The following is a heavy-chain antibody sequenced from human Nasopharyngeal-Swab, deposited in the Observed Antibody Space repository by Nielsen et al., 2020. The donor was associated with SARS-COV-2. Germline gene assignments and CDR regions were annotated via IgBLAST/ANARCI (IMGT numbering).Heavy chain of an antibody. CDR2: INHNERT. D-gene: IGHD5-24*01. CDR1: GGSFNGFY. Sequence: SETLSLTCSVSGGSFNGFYWNWIRQAPGKGLEWIGEINHNERTNYNPSLKSRVTVSVDTSNNRVSLKLTSLTATDTAVYYCARAGRVGDAYTGLDVWGQGTTVTVSS. J-gene: IGHJ6*02. V-gene: IGHV4-34*01. CDR3: ARAGRVGDAYTGLDV.